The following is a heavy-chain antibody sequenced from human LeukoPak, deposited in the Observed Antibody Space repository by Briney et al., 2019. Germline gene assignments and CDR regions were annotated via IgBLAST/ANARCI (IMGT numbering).Heavy chain of an antibody. Sequence: PSETLSLTCTVSGGSISTYYWSWIRQPPGEGLEWIGYISNGGSTKYNPSLKSRVTISGDTSKNQLSLKLSSVTAADTAVYHCVRLQPNTGEWAFDIWGQGTMASVSS. V-gene: IGHV4-59*01. J-gene: IGHJ3*02. CDR2: ISNGGST. CDR3: VRLQPNTGEWAFDI. CDR1: GGSISTYY. D-gene: IGHD1-1*01.